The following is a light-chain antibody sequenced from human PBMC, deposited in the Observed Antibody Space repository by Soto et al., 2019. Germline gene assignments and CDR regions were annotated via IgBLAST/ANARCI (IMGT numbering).Light chain of an antibody. CDR3: KQSYSTPET. CDR1: QSISSW. J-gene: IGKJ1*01. Sequence: DIQMTQSPSTLSASVGDRVTITCRASQSISSWLAWYQQKPGKAPKLLIYAASSLQSGVQSRFSGSGSGTDFTLTIRSLQPEDFATYYCKQSYSTPETFGQGTKVDIK. V-gene: IGKV1-39*01. CDR2: AAS.